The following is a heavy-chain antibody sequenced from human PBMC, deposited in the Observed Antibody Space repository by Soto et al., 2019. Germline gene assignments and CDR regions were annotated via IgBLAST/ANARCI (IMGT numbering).Heavy chain of an antibody. J-gene: IGHJ5*02. Sequence: ASVKVSCKASGYTFTSYAIHWVRKAPVQRLEWMGWINAGNGNTKYSQKFQGRVTITRDTSASTAYMELSSRRSEDTAVYYCARDADSNLGSFWSDPWGQGTLVTVSS. CDR2: INAGNGNT. CDR3: ARDADSNLGSFWSDP. D-gene: IGHD4-4*01. V-gene: IGHV1-3*01. CDR1: GYTFTSYA.